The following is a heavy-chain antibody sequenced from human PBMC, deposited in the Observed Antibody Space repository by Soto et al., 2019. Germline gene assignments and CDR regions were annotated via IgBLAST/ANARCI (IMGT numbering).Heavy chain of an antibody. Sequence: KGLEWVAGISWNSGNIDFGDSVKGRFTISRDNAKNSLYLQMNSLRPEDTAVYYCAKAPYDTYTSYNTWFGPSGQRTL. V-gene: IGHV3-9*01. D-gene: IGHD3-9*01. CDR2: ISWNSGNI. CDR3: AKAPYDTYTSYNTWFGP. J-gene: IGHJ5*02.